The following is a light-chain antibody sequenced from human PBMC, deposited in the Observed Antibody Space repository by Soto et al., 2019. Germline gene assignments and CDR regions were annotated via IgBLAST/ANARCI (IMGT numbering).Light chain of an antibody. J-gene: IGKJ1*01. CDR2: DAS. V-gene: IGKV3-11*01. CDR1: QSVSSY. Sequence: EIVLTQSPATLSLSPGERATLSCRASQSVSSYLAWYQQKPGQAPRLLIYDASNRATGIPARFSGSGSGTDFTLTISSLEPEDFAVYYCQQRSNWPPRVTLGQGTKVDIK. CDR3: QQRSNWPPRVT.